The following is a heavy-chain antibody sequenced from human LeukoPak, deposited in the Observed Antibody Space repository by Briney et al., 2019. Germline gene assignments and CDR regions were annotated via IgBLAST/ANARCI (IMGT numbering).Heavy chain of an antibody. V-gene: IGHV4-4*07. CDR1: GGSISSYY. CDR3: ARGIAAAGYEYYFDY. J-gene: IGHJ4*02. CDR2: IYTSGST. Sequence: SETLSLTCTVSGGSISSYYWSWIRQPAGKGLEWIGRIYTSGSTNYNPSLKSRVTMSVDTSKNQFSLKLSSVTAADTAVYYCARGIAAAGYEYYFDYWGQGTLVTVSS. D-gene: IGHD6-13*01.